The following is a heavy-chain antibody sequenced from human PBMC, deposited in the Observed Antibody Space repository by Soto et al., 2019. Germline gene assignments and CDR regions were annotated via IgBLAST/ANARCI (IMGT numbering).Heavy chain of an antibody. D-gene: IGHD3-10*01. CDR1: GASVSRIGFH. CDR3: ARRGSGHTFDY. Sequence: QVQLQESGPGLVKPSETLSLTCAVSGASVSRIGFHWGWIRQPPGQGLEWIGSIYDAGTTFSNPSLKSRVTISADTSKNHFSLRLTSVTAADTAVYYCARRGSGHTFDYWGQGTLVTVSS. V-gene: IGHV4-39*01. J-gene: IGHJ4*02. CDR2: IYDAGTT.